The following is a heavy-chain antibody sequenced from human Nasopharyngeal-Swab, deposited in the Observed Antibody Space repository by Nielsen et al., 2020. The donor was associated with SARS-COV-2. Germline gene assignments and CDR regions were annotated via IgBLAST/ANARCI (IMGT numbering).Heavy chain of an antibody. Sequence: GESLTTSCAASGFTFSTSWMHWVRQAPGKGLVWVSRISSDGKTIDYADSVKGRFTISRDNTKSTLYLQVNSLRAEDTAVYYCAGDGGYGYWYFDLWGRGTLVTVSS. CDR3: AGDGGYGYWYFDL. D-gene: IGHD3-16*01. CDR1: GFTFSTSW. CDR2: ISSDGKTI. V-gene: IGHV3-74*01. J-gene: IGHJ2*01.